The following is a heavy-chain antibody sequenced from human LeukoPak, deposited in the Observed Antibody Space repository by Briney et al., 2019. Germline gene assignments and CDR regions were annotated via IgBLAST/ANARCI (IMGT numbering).Heavy chain of an antibody. J-gene: IGHJ3*02. CDR3: ARHFFVGAEDAFDI. CDR1: GGSISSYY. CDR2: IYYSGST. Sequence: SETLSLTCTVSGGSISSYYWSWIRQPPGKGLEWIGYIYYSGSTKCDPSLKSRVTISVDTSKNQFSLKLSSVTAADTAVYYCARHFFVGAEDAFDIWGQGQWSPSLQ. V-gene: IGHV4-59*08. D-gene: IGHD2/OR15-2a*01.